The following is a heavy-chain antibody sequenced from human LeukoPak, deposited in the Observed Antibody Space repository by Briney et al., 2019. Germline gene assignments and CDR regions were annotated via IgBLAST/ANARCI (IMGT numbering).Heavy chain of an antibody. V-gene: IGHV3-23*01. CDR3: AKDRGYSYGLGALDF. CDR2: ISGSGDST. D-gene: IGHD5-18*01. Sequence: PGGSLRLSCAASGFTFSSFAMSWVRQAPGKGLEWFSTISGSGDSTYYADSVKGRFTISRDNSKNTLYLQMNGLRADDTAVYYCAKDRGYSYGLGALDFWGQGTLVTVSS. CDR1: GFTFSSFA. J-gene: IGHJ4*02.